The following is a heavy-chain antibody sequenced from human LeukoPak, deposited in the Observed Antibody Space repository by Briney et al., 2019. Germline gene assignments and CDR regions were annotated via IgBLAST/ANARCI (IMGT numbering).Heavy chain of an antibody. CDR3: VPKGNEGY. J-gene: IGHJ4*02. D-gene: IGHD1-1*01. CDR1: GFTFSSYG. Sequence: PGGSLRLSCAASGFTFSSYGMHWVRQAPGKGLEYVSAISPNGGTTYYADSVKGRFSISRDNSKNVLYLQMSSLRPEDTAVYYCVPKGNEGYWGQGTLVTVSS. CDR2: ISPNGGTT. V-gene: IGHV3-64D*06.